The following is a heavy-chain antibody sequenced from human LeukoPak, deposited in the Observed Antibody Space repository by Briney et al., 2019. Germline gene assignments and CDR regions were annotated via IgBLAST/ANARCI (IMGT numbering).Heavy chain of an antibody. Sequence: GGSLRLSCAASGFTFSSYAMNWVRQAPGKGLEWVSSISGSGGSTYYADSVKGRFTISRDNSKNTLYLQMNSLRAEDTAVYYCARGGGSGSYYKRELDYWGQGTLVTVSS. CDR1: GFTFSSYA. V-gene: IGHV3-23*01. CDR3: ARGGGSGSYYKRELDY. CDR2: ISGSGGST. D-gene: IGHD3-10*01. J-gene: IGHJ4*02.